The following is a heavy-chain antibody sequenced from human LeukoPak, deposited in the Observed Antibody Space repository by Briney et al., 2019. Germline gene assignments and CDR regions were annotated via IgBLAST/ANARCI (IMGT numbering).Heavy chain of an antibody. Sequence: GGSLRLSCAASGFTFSSYAMHWVPQAPGKGLEWVAVMSYDGRNKYYADSVKGRFSISRDNSKNTLYLQMNSLRAEDTAVYYCARDWSSKYPYYYGMDVWGQGTTVTVSS. CDR2: MSYDGRNK. V-gene: IGHV3-30*04. D-gene: IGHD4-11*01. CDR3: ARDWSSKYPYYYGMDV. CDR1: GFTFSSYA. J-gene: IGHJ6*02.